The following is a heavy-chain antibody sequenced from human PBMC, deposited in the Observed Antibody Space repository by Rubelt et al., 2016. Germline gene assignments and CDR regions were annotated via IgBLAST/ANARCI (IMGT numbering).Heavy chain of an antibody. V-gene: IGHV3-7*03. D-gene: IGHD4-17*01. CDR3: ARADYGDYAGYWYFDL. CDR2: IKKDGSEK. CDR1: GFTFNSYW. J-gene: IGHJ2*01. Sequence: GGSLRLSCAASGFTFNSYWMTWVRQAPGKGLEWVANIKKDGSEKYYVDSVKGRFTIFRDNAKNTLYLQMNSLRAEDTAVYHCARADYGDYAGYWYFDLWGRGTLVTVSS.